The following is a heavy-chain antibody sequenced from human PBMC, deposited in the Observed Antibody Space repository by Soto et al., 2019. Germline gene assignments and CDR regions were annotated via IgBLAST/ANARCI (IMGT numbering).Heavy chain of an antibody. Sequence: PGGSLRLSCAASGFTFSSYSMNWVRQAPGKGLEWVSSISSSSSYIYYADSVKGRFTISRDNAKNSLYLQMNSLRAEDTAVYYCARVDDFWSGYLSYYYYGMDVWGQGTTVTVSS. D-gene: IGHD3-3*01. J-gene: IGHJ6*02. CDR3: ARVDDFWSGYLSYYYYGMDV. V-gene: IGHV3-21*01. CDR1: GFTFSSYS. CDR2: ISSSSSYI.